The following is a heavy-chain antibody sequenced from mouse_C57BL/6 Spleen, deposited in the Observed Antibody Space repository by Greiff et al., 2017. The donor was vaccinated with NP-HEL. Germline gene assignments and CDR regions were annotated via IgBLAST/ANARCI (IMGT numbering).Heavy chain of an antibody. D-gene: IGHD1-3*01. V-gene: IGHV5-4*01. CDR1: GFTFSSYA. CDR3: ARDSGLYAMDY. CDR2: ISDGGSYT. J-gene: IGHJ4*01. Sequence: DVMLVESGGGLVKPGGSPKLSCAASGFTFSSYAMSWVRQTPEKRLEWVATISDGGSYTYYPDNVKGRFTISRDNAKNNLYLQMSHLKSEDTAMYYCARDSGLYAMDYWGQGTSVTVSS.